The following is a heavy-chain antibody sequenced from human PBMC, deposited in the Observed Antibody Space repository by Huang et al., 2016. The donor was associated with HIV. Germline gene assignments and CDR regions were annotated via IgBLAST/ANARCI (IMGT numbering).Heavy chain of an antibody. CDR2: INHSGST. D-gene: IGHD1-1*01. CDR1: GGSFSGYY. J-gene: IGHJ3*02. V-gene: IGHV4-34*01. Sequence: QVQLQQWGAGLLKPSETLSLTCAVYGGSFSGYYWSWIRQSPGKGLEWIGEINHSGSTNYTPSLKSRLTISVDTSKNQFSLKLSSVTAADTAVYYCARERMMSWLDDHDAFDIRGQGTMVTVSS. CDR3: ARERMMSWLDDHDAFDI.